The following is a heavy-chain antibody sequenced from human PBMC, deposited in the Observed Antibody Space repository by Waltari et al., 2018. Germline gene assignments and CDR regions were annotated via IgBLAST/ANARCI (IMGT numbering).Heavy chain of an antibody. D-gene: IGHD6-6*01. CDR3: ARDWTARGYDY. V-gene: IGHV3-48*01. Sequence: EVHLVESGGGLVQPGGSLTLSCAASGFTFPTYGMNWVRQAPGKGLEWLSYIGSSIVVTYYADSVKGRFTISRDNAKNSLYLQMNSLRADDTAVYYCARDWTARGYDYWGQGTLVTVSS. J-gene: IGHJ4*02. CDR2: IGSSIVVT. CDR1: GFTFPTYG.